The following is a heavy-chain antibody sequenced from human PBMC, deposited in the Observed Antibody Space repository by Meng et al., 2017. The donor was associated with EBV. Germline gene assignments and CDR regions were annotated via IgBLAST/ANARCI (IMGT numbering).Heavy chain of an antibody. Sequence: QGPLVQSGADVNEPGAPVKVSCKAFGYTSPSYSMHWVRQAPGQGLEWMGIINPSGGSTSYAQKFQGRVTMTRDTSTSTVYMELSSLRSEDTAVYYCARDFCGGDCYLFDYWGQGTLVTVSS. V-gene: IGHV1-46*01. CDR2: INPSGGST. CDR1: GYTSPSYS. CDR3: ARDFCGGDCYLFDY. J-gene: IGHJ4*02. D-gene: IGHD2-21*01.